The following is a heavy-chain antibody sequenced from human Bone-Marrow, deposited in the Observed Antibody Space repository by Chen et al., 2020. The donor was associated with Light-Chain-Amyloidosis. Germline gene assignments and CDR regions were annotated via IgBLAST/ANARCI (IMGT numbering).Heavy chain of an antibody. CDR3: ARRRDGYNFDY. D-gene: IGHD5-12*01. V-gene: IGHV5-51*01. Sequence: EVQLEQSGPEVKKPGESLKISCKGSGYTFPNYWIGWVRQMPGKGLEWMGVTYPDDSDARYSPSFEGQGTISADKSITTAYLQWRSLKASDTAMYYCARRRDGYNFDYWGQGTLVTVSS. CDR1: GYTFPNYW. J-gene: IGHJ4*02. CDR2: TYPDDSDA.